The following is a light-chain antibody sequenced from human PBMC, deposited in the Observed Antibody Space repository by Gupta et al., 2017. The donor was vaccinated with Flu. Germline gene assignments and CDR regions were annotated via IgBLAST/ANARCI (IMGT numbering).Light chain of an antibody. CDR2: AAS. J-gene: IGKJ1*01. V-gene: IGKV1-12*01. Sequence: GDTVTITCRARQGISAWLGWYQQKPGKAPKLLMSAASSLESGVPTRFSGSGSGTDFTLTISRLQPEDFATYYCQRTDNFPWTFGQGTKVEIK. CDR1: QGISAW. CDR3: QRTDNFPWT.